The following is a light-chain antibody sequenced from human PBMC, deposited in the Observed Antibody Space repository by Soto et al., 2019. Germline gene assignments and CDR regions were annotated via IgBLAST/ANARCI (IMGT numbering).Light chain of an antibody. CDR1: QSVSSN. J-gene: IGKJ4*01. V-gene: IGKV3-15*01. CDR2: GAS. CDR3: QQYNNWPQLT. Sequence: EIVMTQSPATLSVSPGERATLSCRASQSVSSNLAWYQQKPGQAPRLLIYGASTRATGIPARFSGSGSGTEITLTISSLQSEDFAVYYCQQYNNWPQLTFGGGTKVEIK.